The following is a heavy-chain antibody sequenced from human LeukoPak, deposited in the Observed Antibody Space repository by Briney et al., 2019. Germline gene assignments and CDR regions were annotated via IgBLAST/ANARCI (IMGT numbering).Heavy chain of an antibody. D-gene: IGHD1-26*01. CDR2: IYYSGST. Sequence: SETLSLTCTVSGGSISSYYWSWIRQPPGKGLEWIGYIYYSGSTNYNPSLKSRVTISVDTSKNQFSLKLSSVTAADTAVYYCARDRARVGATADYWGQGTLVTVSS. CDR3: ARDRARVGATADY. J-gene: IGHJ4*02. V-gene: IGHV4-59*01. CDR1: GGSISSYY.